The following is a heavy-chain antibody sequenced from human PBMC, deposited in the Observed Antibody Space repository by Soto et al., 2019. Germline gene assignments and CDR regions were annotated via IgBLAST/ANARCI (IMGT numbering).Heavy chain of an antibody. V-gene: IGHV4-30-4*01. Sequence: SETLSLTCTVSGYSISSGDYYWSWIRQPPGKGLEWIGCIYYSGNTYYNPSLKRRFSISVDTSKNQFSLQLSSVTVADTAVYYCARVFKRYSSPPGPLESWGLGPLVTVS. J-gene: IGHJ4*02. CDR3: ARVFKRYSSPPGPLES. D-gene: IGHD6-13*01. CDR1: GYSISSGDYY. CDR2: IYYSGNT.